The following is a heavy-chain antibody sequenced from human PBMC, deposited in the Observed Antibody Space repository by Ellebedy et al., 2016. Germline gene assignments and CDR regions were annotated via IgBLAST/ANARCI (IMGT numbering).Heavy chain of an antibody. CDR3: ATRYCSGTYCYSY. Sequence: GESLKISCKGSGYRFTTYWITWVRQMTGKGLEWMGRIDPSDSSTNYSPSFQGHVTISADKSVTTAYLQWSSLQASDTAMYYCATRYCSGTYCYSYWGQGTLVTVSS. J-gene: IGHJ4*02. V-gene: IGHV5-10-1*01. D-gene: IGHD2-2*01. CDR2: IDPSDSST. CDR1: GYRFTTYW.